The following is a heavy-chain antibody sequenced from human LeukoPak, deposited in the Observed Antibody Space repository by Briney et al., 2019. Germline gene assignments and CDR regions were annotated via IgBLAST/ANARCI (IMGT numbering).Heavy chain of an antibody. V-gene: IGHV3-11*01. CDR2: ISSSGSTI. CDR3: ASILTGTTSGYYYMDV. Sequence: GGSLRLSCAASGFTFSDYYMSWIRQAPGKGLEWVSYISSSGSTIYYADSVKGRFTISRDNAKNSLYLQMNSLRAEDTAVYYCASILTGTTSGYYYMDVWGKGTTVTVSS. CDR1: GFTFSDYY. D-gene: IGHD1-7*01. J-gene: IGHJ6*03.